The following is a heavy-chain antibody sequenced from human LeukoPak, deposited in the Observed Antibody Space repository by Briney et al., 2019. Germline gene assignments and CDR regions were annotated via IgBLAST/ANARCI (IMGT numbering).Heavy chain of an antibody. V-gene: IGHV3-33*01. Sequence: GGSLRLSCAASGFTFSSFGMHWVRQAPGKGLEWVAVIWYDASNEYYADSVKGRFTISRDNSKNTLYLQMNSLRAEDTAVYYCARVDGGYYNYFDYWGQGTLVTVSS. J-gene: IGHJ4*02. D-gene: IGHD3-22*01. CDR2: IWYDASNE. CDR1: GFTFSSFG. CDR3: ARVDGGYYNYFDY.